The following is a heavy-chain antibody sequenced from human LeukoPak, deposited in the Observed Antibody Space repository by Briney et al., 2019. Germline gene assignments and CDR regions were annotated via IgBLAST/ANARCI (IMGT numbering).Heavy chain of an antibody. CDR1: GYTFTSYD. J-gene: IGHJ5*02. CDR2: MNPNSGNT. V-gene: IGHV1-8*01. D-gene: IGHD3-3*01. CDR3: ARTGTIFGVVIIDGPFDP. Sequence: GASVTVSCKASGYTFTSYDINWVRQAPGQGLEWMGWMNPNSGNTGYAQKFQGRVTMTRNTSKSTAYMELSSLRSEDTAVYYCARTGTIFGVVIIDGPFDPWGQGTLVTVSS.